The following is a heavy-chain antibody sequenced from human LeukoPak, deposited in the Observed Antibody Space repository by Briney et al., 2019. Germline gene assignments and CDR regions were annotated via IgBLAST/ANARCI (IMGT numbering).Heavy chain of an antibody. J-gene: IGHJ6*02. V-gene: IGHV1-8*01. CDR2: MNPNSGNT. CDR1: GYTFTSYD. Sequence: ASVKVSCKASGYTFTSYDINWVRQATGQGLEWMGWMNPNSGNTGYAQKFQGRVTMTRHTSISTAYMELSSLRSEDTAVYYCARGRYSDFWSGYYTLNYHGMDVWGQGTTVTVSS. D-gene: IGHD3-3*01. CDR3: ARGRYSDFWSGYYTLNYHGMDV.